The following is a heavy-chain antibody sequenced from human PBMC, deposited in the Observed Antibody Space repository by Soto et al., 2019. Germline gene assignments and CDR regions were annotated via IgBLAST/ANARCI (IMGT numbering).Heavy chain of an antibody. Sequence: GGSLRLSCAASGFTFSSYGMHWVRQAPSKGLEWVAVISYDGTNNYYTESVKGRFTISRDNSKNTLFLQMNSLRAEDTAVYFCAKGDCSGGSCYFSAFDIWGQGTMVTVSS. CDR1: GFTFSSYG. V-gene: IGHV3-30*18. CDR3: AKGDCSGGSCYFSAFDI. CDR2: ISYDGTNN. J-gene: IGHJ3*02. D-gene: IGHD2-15*01.